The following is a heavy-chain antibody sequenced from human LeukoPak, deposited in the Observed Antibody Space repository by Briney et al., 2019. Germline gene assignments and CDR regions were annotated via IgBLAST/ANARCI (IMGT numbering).Heavy chain of an antibody. D-gene: IGHD3-10*01. CDR2: IYTSGST. Sequence: SQTLSLTCTVSGGSISSGSYYWSWIRQPAGKGLEWIGRIYTSGSTNYNPSLKSRVTISVDTSKNQFSLKLSSVTAADTAVYYCARERALLWFGELLAHFDYWGQGTLVTVSS. V-gene: IGHV4-61*02. J-gene: IGHJ4*02. CDR1: GGSISSGSYY. CDR3: ARERALLWFGELLAHFDY.